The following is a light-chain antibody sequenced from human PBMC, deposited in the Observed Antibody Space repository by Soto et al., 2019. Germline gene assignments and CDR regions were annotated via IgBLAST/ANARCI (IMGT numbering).Light chain of an antibody. CDR3: QHYGSSRT. J-gene: IGKJ1*01. CDR2: GAS. V-gene: IGKV3-20*01. Sequence: DIVLTQSPGTLSLSPGERATLSCRAIQSVSSSDLAWYQQKPGQAPRLLIYGASRRATGIPDRFSGSGSGIDFTLTISRLEPEDFAVYYCQHYGSSRTFGQGTKVEIK. CDR1: QSVSSSD.